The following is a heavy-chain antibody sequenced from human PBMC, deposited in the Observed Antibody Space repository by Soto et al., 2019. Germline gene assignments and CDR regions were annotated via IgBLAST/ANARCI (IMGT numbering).Heavy chain of an antibody. CDR3: AKVPSSYYDSSGSPAY. CDR1: GCTFSNYG. J-gene: IGHJ4*02. V-gene: IGHV3-30*18. Sequence: PXGTLRLSCAAAGCTFSNYGMHWVRQAPGKGLEWVAVISYDGSNKYYADSVKGRFTISRDNSKNTLYLQMNSLRAEDTAVYYCAKVPSSYYDSSGSPAYWGQGNLVTVSS. D-gene: IGHD3-22*01. CDR2: ISYDGSNK.